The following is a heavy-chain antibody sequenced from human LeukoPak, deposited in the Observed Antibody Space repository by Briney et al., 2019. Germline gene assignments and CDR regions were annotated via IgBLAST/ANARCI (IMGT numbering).Heavy chain of an antibody. CDR3: AKGYYDSSGYYYGQGYHFDY. D-gene: IGHD3-22*01. CDR2: ISGSGGST. CDR1: GFTFNSYA. Sequence: GGSLRLSCAASGFTFNSYAMTWVRQAPGKGLEWVSVISGSGGSTYYADSVKGRFTISRDNSKNTLYLQMNSLRAEDTAVYYCAKGYYDSSGYYYGQGYHFDYWGQGTLVTVSS. J-gene: IGHJ4*02. V-gene: IGHV3-23*01.